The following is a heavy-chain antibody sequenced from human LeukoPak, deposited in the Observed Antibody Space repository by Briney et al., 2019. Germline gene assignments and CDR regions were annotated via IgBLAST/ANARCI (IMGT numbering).Heavy chain of an antibody. CDR1: GYTFTGYY. Sequence: ASVKVSCKASGYTFTGYYMHWVRQAPGQGLEWMGIINPSGGSTSYAQKFQGRVTMTRDMSTSTVYMELSSLRSEDTAVYYCAREVNYYDSSGYSTAAFDIWGQGTMVTVSS. V-gene: IGHV1-46*01. CDR2: INPSGGST. J-gene: IGHJ3*02. CDR3: AREVNYYDSSGYSTAAFDI. D-gene: IGHD3-22*01.